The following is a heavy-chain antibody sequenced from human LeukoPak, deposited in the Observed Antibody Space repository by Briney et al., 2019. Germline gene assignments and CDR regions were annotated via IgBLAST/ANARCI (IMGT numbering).Heavy chain of an antibody. CDR2: ISSSSSYI. V-gene: IGHV3-21*01. D-gene: IGHD2-2*02. J-gene: IGHJ4*02. Sequence: GGSLRLSCAASGFTFSSYSMNWVRQAPGKGLEWVSSISSSSSYIYYADSVKGRFTISRDNAKNSLYLQMNSLRAEDTAVYYCAREDCSSTSCYNRVYYFDYWGQGTLVTVSS. CDR3: AREDCSSTSCYNRVYYFDY. CDR1: GFTFSSYS.